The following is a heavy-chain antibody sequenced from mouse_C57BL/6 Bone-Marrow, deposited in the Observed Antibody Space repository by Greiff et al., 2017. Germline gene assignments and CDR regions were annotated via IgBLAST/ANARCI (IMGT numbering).Heavy chain of an antibody. V-gene: IGHV5-6*01. CDR3: ARHVIYYGSFYYFDY. Sequence: EVMLVESGGDLVKPGGSLKLSCAASGFTFSSYGMSWVRQTPDKRLEWVATISSGGSYTYYPDSVKGRFTISRDNATNTLYLQMSSLKSEDTAMYYCARHVIYYGSFYYFDYWGQGTTLTVSS. D-gene: IGHD1-1*01. CDR2: ISSGGSYT. CDR1: GFTFSSYG. J-gene: IGHJ2*01.